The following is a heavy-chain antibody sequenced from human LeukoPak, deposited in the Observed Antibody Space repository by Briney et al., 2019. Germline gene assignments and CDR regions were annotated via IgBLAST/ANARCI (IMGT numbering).Heavy chain of an antibody. Sequence: GGSLRPSCAASGFTFSSYGMHWVRQAPGKGLEWVAVISYDGSNKYYADSVKGRFTISRDNSKNTLYLQMNSLRAEDTAVYYCAKEQYYDILTGHDYYYGMDVWGKGTTVTVSS. CDR1: GFTFSSYG. CDR2: ISYDGSNK. J-gene: IGHJ6*04. CDR3: AKEQYYDILTGHDYYYGMDV. V-gene: IGHV3-30*18. D-gene: IGHD3-9*01.